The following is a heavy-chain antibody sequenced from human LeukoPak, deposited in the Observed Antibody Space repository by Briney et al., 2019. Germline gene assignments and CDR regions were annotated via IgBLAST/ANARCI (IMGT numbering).Heavy chain of an antibody. CDR1: GGSFSGYY. V-gene: IGHV4-34*01. J-gene: IGHJ6*02. Sequence: SETLSLTCAVYGGSFSGYYWSWIRQPPGKGLEWIGEINHSGSTNYNPSLKSRVTISVDTSKNQFSLKLSSVTAADTAVYYCARGSAHRPRAAQIWGQGTTVTVSS. CDR2: INHSGST. CDR3: ARGSAHRPRAAQI. D-gene: IGHD6-25*01.